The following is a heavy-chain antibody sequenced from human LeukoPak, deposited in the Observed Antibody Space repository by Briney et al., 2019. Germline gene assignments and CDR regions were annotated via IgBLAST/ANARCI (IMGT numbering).Heavy chain of an antibody. J-gene: IGHJ6*03. CDR2: INTNTGNP. D-gene: IGHD4-17*01. CDR3: ARWGASGTVTTFYYMDV. V-gene: IGHV7-4-1*02. Sequence: ASVKVSCKASGYTFTGYYMHWVRQAPGQGLEWMGWINTNTGNPTYAQGFTGRFVFSLDTSVSTAYLQISSLKAEDTAVYYCARWGASGTVTTFYYMDVWGKGTTVTVSS. CDR1: GYTFTGYY.